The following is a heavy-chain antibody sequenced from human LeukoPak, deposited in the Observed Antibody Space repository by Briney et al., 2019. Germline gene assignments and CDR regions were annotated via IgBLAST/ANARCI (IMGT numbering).Heavy chain of an antibody. CDR2: INPSGGST. CDR1: GYTFTSYY. J-gene: IGHJ5*02. Sequence: GASVKVSCKASGYTFTSYYMHWVRQAPGQGLEWMGIINPSGGSTSYAQKFQGRVTMTRDTSTSTVYMELSSLRSEDTAVYYCARDKAGIVVPSGWFDPWGQGTLVTVSS. V-gene: IGHV1-46*01. CDR3: ARDKAGIVVPSGWFDP. D-gene: IGHD3-22*01.